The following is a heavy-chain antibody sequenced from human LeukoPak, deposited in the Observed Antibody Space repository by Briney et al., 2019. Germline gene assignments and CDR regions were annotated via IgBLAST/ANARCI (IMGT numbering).Heavy chain of an antibody. V-gene: IGHV3-48*03. D-gene: IGHD6-6*01. CDR1: GFSISRYE. Sequence: GGSLRLSCVASGFSISRYEMNWVRQAPGKGLEWVSYSSSGGDTTHYADFMKGRFTISRDNSENSLYLQMNSLRAEDTAVYYCAREYPVHDAFDVWGEGTMVTVSS. CDR3: AREYPVHDAFDV. CDR2: SSSGGDTT. J-gene: IGHJ3*01.